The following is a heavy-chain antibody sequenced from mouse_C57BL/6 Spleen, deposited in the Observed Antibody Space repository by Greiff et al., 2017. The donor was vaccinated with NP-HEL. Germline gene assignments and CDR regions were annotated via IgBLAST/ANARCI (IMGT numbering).Heavy chain of an antibody. CDR3: TTSLTEAY. D-gene: IGHD1-3*01. CDR1: GFNIKDDY. J-gene: IGHJ3*01. V-gene: IGHV14-4*01. Sequence: VHVKQSGAELVRPGASVKLSCTASGFNIKDDYMHWVKQRPEQGLEWIGWIDPENGDTEYASKFQGKATITADTSSNTAYLQLSSLTSEDTAVYYCTTSLTEAYWGQGTLVTVSA. CDR2: IDPENGDT.